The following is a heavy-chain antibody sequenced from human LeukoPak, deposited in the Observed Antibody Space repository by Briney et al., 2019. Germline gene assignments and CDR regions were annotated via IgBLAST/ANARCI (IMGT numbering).Heavy chain of an antibody. V-gene: IGHV1-46*01. D-gene: IGHD1-26*01. CDR3: ALSAGGSYPHNDAFDI. Sequence: ASVKVSCKASGYTFTSYGISWVRQAPGQGLECMGIINPSGGSTSYAQKFQGRVTMTRDMSTSTVYMDLSGLRSEDTAVYYCALSAGGSYPHNDAFDIWGQGTMVTVSS. CDR1: GYTFTSYG. J-gene: IGHJ3*02. CDR2: INPSGGST.